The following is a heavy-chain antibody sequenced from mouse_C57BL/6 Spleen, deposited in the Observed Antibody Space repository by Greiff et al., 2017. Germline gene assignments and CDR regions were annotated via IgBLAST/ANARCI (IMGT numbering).Heavy chain of an antibody. CDR2: IDPSDSYT. Sequence: QVQLQQPGAELVRPGTSVKLSCKASGYTFTSYWMHWVKQRPGQGLEWIGVIDPSDSYTNYNQKFKGKATLTVDTSSSTAYMQLSSLTSEDSAVYYCARERGHYYAMDYWGQGTSVTVSS. CDR1: GYTFTSYW. J-gene: IGHJ4*01. CDR3: ARERGHYYAMDY. V-gene: IGHV1-59*01.